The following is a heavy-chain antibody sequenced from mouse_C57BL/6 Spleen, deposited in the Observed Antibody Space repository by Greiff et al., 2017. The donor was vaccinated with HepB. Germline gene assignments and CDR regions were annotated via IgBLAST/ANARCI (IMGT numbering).Heavy chain of an antibody. V-gene: IGHV1-18*01. D-gene: IGHD2-5*01. Sequence: VQLKESGPELVKPGASVKIPCKASGYTFTDYNMDWVKQSHGKSLEWIGDINPNNGGTIYNQKFKGKATLTVDKSSSTAYMELRSLTSEDTAVYYCARKSNYFAWFAYWGQGTLVTVSA. CDR3: ARKSNYFAWFAY. J-gene: IGHJ3*01. CDR1: GYTFTDYN. CDR2: INPNNGGT.